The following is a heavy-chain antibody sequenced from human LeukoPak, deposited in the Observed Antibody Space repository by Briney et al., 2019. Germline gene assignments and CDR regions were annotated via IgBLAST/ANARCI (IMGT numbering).Heavy chain of an antibody. CDR2: IKQDGSEK. D-gene: IGHD5-12*01. CDR1: GFTFSSYW. CDR3: ARDKGAGYDYSYYYYMDV. Sequence: GGSLRLSCAASGFTFSSYWMSWVRQAPGKGLEWVANIKQDGSEKYYVDSVKGRFTISRDNAKNSLYLQMNSLRAEDTAVYYCARDKGAGYDYSYYYYMDVWGKGTTVTVSS. V-gene: IGHV3-7*01. J-gene: IGHJ6*03.